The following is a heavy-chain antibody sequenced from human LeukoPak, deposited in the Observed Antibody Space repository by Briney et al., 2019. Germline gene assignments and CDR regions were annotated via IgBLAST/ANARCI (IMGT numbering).Heavy chain of an antibody. CDR1: GFTFSSYG. CDR3: AKVVLHSRPPDY. V-gene: IGHV3-23*01. Sequence: GGSLRLSCAASGFTFSSYGMRWVRQAPGKGLEWVSSISGSGVSTYYADAVKGRFTISRDNSKNTLYLQMNSLRAEDTALYYCAKVVLHSRPPDYRGQGTLVTVSS. J-gene: IGHJ4*02. D-gene: IGHD6-13*01. CDR2: ISGSGVST.